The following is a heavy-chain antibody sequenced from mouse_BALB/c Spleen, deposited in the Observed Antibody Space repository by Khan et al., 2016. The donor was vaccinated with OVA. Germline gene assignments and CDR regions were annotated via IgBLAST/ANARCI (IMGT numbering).Heavy chain of an antibody. CDR1: GYTFTSYW. D-gene: IGHD2-1*01. J-gene: IGHJ2*01. CDR3: TRNGFGNYESWDY. V-gene: IGHV1-5*01. CDR2: IYPGNSDT. Sequence: VQLQQSGTVLARPGTSVKMSCKASGYTFTSYWMHWVKQRPGQGLEWIGAIYPGNSDTNYNQKFKGKAKLTAVTSTSTAYLELNSLTNGDSAVYYCTRNGFGNYESWDYWGQGTTLTVSS.